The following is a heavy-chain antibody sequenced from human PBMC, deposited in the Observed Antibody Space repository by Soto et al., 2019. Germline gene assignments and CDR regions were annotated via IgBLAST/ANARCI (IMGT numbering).Heavy chain of an antibody. J-gene: IGHJ6*03. Sequence: GASVKVSCKASGGTFSSYTISWVRQAPGQGLEWMGRIIPILGIANYAQKFQGRVTITADKSTSTAYMELSSLRSEDTAVYYCARTVDAYEDYYYDYMDVWGKGTTVTVSS. CDR2: IIPILGIA. CDR1: GGTFSSYT. V-gene: IGHV1-69*02. CDR3: ARTVDAYEDYYYDYMDV. D-gene: IGHD4-17*01.